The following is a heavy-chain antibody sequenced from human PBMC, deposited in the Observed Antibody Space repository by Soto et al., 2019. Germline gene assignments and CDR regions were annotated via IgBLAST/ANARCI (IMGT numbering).Heavy chain of an antibody. CDR1: GYTFTSYD. J-gene: IGHJ6*02. D-gene: IGHD3-16*01. CDR3: ARRGGEDYYYYYGMDV. CDR2: MNPNSGNT. Sequence: QVQLVQSGAEVKKPGASVKVSCKASGYTFTSYDINWVRQATGQGLEWMGWMNPNSGNTGYAQKFQGRVTMTRNTSISTAYRELSSLRSEDTAVYYCARRGGEDYYYYYGMDVWGQGTTVTVSS. V-gene: IGHV1-8*01.